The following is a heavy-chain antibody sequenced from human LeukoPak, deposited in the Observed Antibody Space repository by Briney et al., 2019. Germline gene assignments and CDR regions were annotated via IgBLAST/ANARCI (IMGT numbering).Heavy chain of an antibody. Sequence: SETLSLTCTVSGGSISSYYWSWIRQPPGRGLEGMGYIYYSGSTNYNPSLKSRVTISVDTSKNQFSLKLSSVTAADTAVYYCAREAIAAAGLPHFDYWGQGTLVTVSS. V-gene: IGHV4-59*01. CDR2: IYYSGST. CDR3: AREAIAAAGLPHFDY. CDR1: GGSISSYY. J-gene: IGHJ4*02. D-gene: IGHD6-13*01.